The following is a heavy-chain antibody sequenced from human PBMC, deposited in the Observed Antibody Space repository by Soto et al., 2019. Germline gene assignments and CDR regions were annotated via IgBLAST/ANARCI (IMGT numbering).Heavy chain of an antibody. CDR2: INPSGGST. D-gene: IGHD3-3*01. CDR1: GGTFNSYA. Sequence: ASVKVSCKASGGTFNSYAISWVRQAPGQGLEWMGIINPSGGSTTYAQKFQGRVTMTRDTSTNTVYMELSSLRFEDTAVYYCARDGDFWRWDYWGQGTQVTVSS. J-gene: IGHJ4*02. V-gene: IGHV1-46*02. CDR3: ARDGDFWRWDY.